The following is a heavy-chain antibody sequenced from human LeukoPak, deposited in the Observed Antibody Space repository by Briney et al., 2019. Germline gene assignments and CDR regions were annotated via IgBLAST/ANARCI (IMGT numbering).Heavy chain of an antibody. Sequence: PSETLSLTCTVSVGSLSSGGYYWSWIRQHPGRGLEWLGYIYYSGSTYYNPSLESRAAISVDTSKNQFSLKLSFVTAADTAVYYCARDLVVGGASRLDSWGQGTLVTVSS. J-gene: IGHJ4*02. D-gene: IGHD2-15*01. CDR1: VGSLSSGGYY. V-gene: IGHV4-31*03. CDR3: ARDLVVGGASRLDS. CDR2: IYYSGST.